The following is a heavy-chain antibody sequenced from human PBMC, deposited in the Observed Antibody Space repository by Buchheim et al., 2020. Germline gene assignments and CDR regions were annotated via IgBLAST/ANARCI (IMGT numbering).Heavy chain of an antibody. J-gene: IGHJ4*02. CDR3: SSGVPGKVHDY. D-gene: IGHD3-3*01. CDR2: SRHKDRGFTT. CDR1: GFIFSDQY. Sequence: EVQLVESGGDLVQRGGSLRLSCVVSGFIFSDQYMDWLRQAPGKGLEWVARSRHKDRGFTTEYAPSVRCSFTIPRDDSSNSVYLQMNSLKTEDTAIYYCSSGVPGKVHDYWGQGTL. V-gene: IGHV3-72*01.